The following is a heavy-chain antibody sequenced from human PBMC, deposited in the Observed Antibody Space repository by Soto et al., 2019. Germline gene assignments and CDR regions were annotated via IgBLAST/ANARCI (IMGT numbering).Heavy chain of an antibody. D-gene: IGHD6-19*01. CDR2: IYYTERT. Sequence: SVTLALTCSVSRGSLISYYWTCLRQPPGKGLEWIGYIYYTERTNYNPPLKSRATISADTSKNHLSLKLTSVIAADTAVYYCARGSPYSSGWYNWFDPWGQGTLVTVSS. CDR1: RGSLISYY. V-gene: IGHV4-59*01. CDR3: ARGSPYSSGWYNWFDP. J-gene: IGHJ5*02.